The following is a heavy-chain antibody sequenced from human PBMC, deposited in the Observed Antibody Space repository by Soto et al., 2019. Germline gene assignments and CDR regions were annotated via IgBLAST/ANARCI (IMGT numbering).Heavy chain of an antibody. CDR2: ISGSGGST. CDR1: GFTFSSYA. CDR3: ARDLTIFGVNWFDP. V-gene: IGHV3-23*01. Sequence: PGGSLRLSCAASGFTFSSYAMSWVRQAPGKGLEWVSAISGSGGSTYYADSVKGRFTISRDNAKNTLYLQMNSLRAEDTAVYYCARDLTIFGVNWFDPWGQGTLVTVSS. J-gene: IGHJ5*02. D-gene: IGHD3-3*01.